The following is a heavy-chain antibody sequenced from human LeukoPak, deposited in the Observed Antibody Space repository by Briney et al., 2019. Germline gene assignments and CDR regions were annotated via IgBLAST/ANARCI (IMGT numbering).Heavy chain of an antibody. D-gene: IGHD3-22*01. CDR1: GFTFSSYA. V-gene: IGHV3-23*01. CDR3: AKGRTYYYDSSGRHFDY. CDR2: ISGSGGST. J-gene: IGHJ4*02. Sequence: GGSLRLSCAASGFTFSSYAMSWVRQAPGKGLEWVSAISGSGGSTYYADSVKGRFTISRDNSKNTLYLQMNSLRAEDTAVYYCAKGRTYYYDSSGRHFDYWGQGTLVTVSS.